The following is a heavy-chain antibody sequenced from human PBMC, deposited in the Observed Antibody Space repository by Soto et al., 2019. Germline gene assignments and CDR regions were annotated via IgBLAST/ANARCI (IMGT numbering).Heavy chain of an antibody. D-gene: IGHD6-13*01. CDR3: ARDLGKWQQLAAYYYYGMDV. CDR2: IIPIFGTA. V-gene: IGHV1-69*01. J-gene: IGHJ6*02. Sequence: QVQLVQSGAEVKKPGSSVKVSCKASGGTFSSYAISWVRQAPGQGLEWMGGIIPIFGTANYAQKFQGRVTITADESTSTAYMELSNLRSEDTAVYYCARDLGKWQQLAAYYYYGMDVWGQGTTVTVSS. CDR1: GGTFSSYA.